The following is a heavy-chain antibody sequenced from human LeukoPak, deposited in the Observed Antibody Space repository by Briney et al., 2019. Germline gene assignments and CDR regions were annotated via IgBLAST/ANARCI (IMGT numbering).Heavy chain of an antibody. CDR1: GGTFSSYT. CDR3: ARDRENTYYYDSSAYSFDY. D-gene: IGHD3-22*01. V-gene: IGHV1-69*08. J-gene: IGHJ4*02. Sequence: PVKVSCKASGGTFSSYTISCVRQAPGQGLECMGRIIPILDTAKYAQKFQGRVTITADKSTSTAYMQVSSLRSEDTAMYYCARDRENTYYYDSSAYSFDYWGQGTLVTVSS. CDR2: IIPILDTA.